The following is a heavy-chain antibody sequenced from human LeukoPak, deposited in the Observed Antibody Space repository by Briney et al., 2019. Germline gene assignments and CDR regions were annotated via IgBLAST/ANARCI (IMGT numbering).Heavy chain of an antibody. D-gene: IGHD1-26*01. CDR1: GGSISSGGYY. CDR3: ARDVTGGSYFDY. J-gene: IGHJ4*02. Sequence: ASQTLSLTCTVSGGSISSGGYYWSWIRQYPGKGLEWIGYIYYSGTTYYNPSLKSRVTMSVDTSKNQFSLKLISVTVADTAVYYCARDVTGGSYFDYWGQGTLVTVSS. V-gene: IGHV4-31*03. CDR2: IYYSGTT.